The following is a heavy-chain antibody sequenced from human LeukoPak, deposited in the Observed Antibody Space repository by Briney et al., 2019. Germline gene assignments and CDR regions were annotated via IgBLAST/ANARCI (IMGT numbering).Heavy chain of an antibody. CDR1: GYTFTSYG. J-gene: IGHJ4*02. Sequence: ASVKVSCKASGYTFTSYGISWVRQAPGQGLEWMGWISAYNGNTNYAQKLQGRVTMTTDTSTSTAYMELRSLRSDDTAVYYCARPRYYYDSNGYYPYYFDYWGQGTLVTVSS. D-gene: IGHD3-22*01. CDR3: ARPRYYYDSNGYYPYYFDY. V-gene: IGHV1-18*01. CDR2: ISAYNGNT.